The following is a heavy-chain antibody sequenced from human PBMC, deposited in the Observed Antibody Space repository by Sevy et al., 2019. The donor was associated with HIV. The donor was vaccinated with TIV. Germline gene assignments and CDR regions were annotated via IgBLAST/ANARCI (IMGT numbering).Heavy chain of an antibody. CDR2: ISSRSSYI. V-gene: IGHV3-21*01. CDR3: AKDGGDGTTGTTFRGVDY. Sequence: GGFLRLSCAASGFTFRRYNMNWVRQAPGKGLEWVSSISSRSSYIHYADSVRGRFTISRDNAKNSLYLQMNSLRAEDTAIYYCAKDGGDGTTGTTFRGVDYWGQGTLVTVSS. J-gene: IGHJ4*02. D-gene: IGHD1-1*01. CDR1: GFTFRRYN.